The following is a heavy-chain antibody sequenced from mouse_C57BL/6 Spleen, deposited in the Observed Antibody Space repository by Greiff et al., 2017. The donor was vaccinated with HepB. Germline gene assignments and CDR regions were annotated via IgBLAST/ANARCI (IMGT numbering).Heavy chain of an antibody. V-gene: IGHV1-64*01. J-gene: IGHJ2*01. CDR3: AIYGSSPVSAY. CDR2: IHPNSGST. Sequence: QVQLQQPGAELVKPGASVKLSCKASGYTFTSYWMHWVKQRPGQGLEWIGMIHPNSGSTNYNEKFKSKATLTVGKSSSTAYMQLSSLTSEDSAVYYGAIYGSSPVSAYWGQGTTLTVSS. D-gene: IGHD1-1*01. CDR1: GYTFTSYW.